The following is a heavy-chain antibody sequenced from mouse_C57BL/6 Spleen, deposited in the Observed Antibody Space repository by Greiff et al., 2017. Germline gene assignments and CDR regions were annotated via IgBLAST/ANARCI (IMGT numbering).Heavy chain of an antibody. D-gene: IGHD1-1*01. J-gene: IGHJ1*03. CDR1: GYAFSSYW. V-gene: IGHV1-80*01. CDR2: IYPGDGDT. Sequence: VQLQQSGAELVKPGASVKISCKASGYAFSSYWMNWVKQRPGKGLEWIGQIYPGDGDTNYNGKFKGKATLTADKSPSTAYMQLSSLTSEDSAVYFCASHGSSSWYFDVWGTGTTVTVSS. CDR3: ASHGSSSWYFDV.